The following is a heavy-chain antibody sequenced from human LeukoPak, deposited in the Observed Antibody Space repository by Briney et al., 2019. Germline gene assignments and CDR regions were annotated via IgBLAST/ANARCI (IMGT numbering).Heavy chain of an antibody. Sequence: GESLKISCKGSGYSFTSYWIGWVRQMPGKGLEWMGIIYPGDSDTRYSPSLQGQVTISADKSISTAYLQWSSLKASDTAMYYCARLIDSSGYSPFGDYWGQGTLVTVSS. CDR3: ARLIDSSGYSPFGDY. V-gene: IGHV5-51*01. J-gene: IGHJ4*02. CDR2: IYPGDSDT. D-gene: IGHD3-22*01. CDR1: GYSFTSYW.